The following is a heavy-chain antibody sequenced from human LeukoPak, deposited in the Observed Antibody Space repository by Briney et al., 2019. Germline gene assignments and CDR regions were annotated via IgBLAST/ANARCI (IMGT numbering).Heavy chain of an antibody. CDR3: AKDLDVTGTLADY. V-gene: IGHV3-23*01. J-gene: IGHJ4*02. CDR2: ISGSGGST. Sequence: TGGSLILSCAASGFTFSSYGMSWVRQAPGKGLELVSAISGSGGSTYYADSVKGRFTISRDNSKNTLYLQMNSLRAEDTAVYYCAKDLDVTGTLADYWGQGTLVTVSS. CDR1: GFTFSSYG. D-gene: IGHD1-20*01.